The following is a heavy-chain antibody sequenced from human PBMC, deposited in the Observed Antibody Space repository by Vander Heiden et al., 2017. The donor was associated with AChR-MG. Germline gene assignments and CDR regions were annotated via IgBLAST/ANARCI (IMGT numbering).Heavy chain of an antibody. D-gene: IGHD2-15*01. V-gene: IGHV4-34*01. CDR2: INHSGST. J-gene: IGHJ5*02. CDR3: ARGERVVVAATPLFAGWFDP. CDR1: GGSFSGYY. Sequence: QVQLQQWGAGLLKPSETLSLTCAVYGGSFSGYYWSWIRQPPGKGLEWIGEINHSGSTNYNPSLKSRVTISVDTSKNQFSLKLSSVTAADTAVYYCARGERVVVAATPLFAGWFDPWGQGTLVTVSS.